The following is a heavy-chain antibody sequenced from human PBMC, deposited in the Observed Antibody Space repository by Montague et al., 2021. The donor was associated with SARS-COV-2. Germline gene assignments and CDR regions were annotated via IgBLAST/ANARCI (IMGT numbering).Heavy chain of an antibody. J-gene: IGHJ3*01. Sequence: SETLSLTCSVSGASVNNYYWAWIRQTPEKGLEWIGYIYYTGSTNYNPSLRNRITISMDTSANQFSLKLRSVTPADTAVYYCVRDFYDTSDYFQGTFDVWGHGTVVSVSS. CDR1: GASVNNYY. V-gene: IGHV4-59*02. CDR3: VRDFYDTSDYFQGTFDV. CDR2: IYYTGST. D-gene: IGHD3-22*01.